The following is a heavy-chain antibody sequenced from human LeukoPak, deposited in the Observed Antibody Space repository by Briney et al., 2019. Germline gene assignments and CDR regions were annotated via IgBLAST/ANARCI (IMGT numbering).Heavy chain of an antibody. V-gene: IGHV4-38-2*02. CDR3: ARSSEGRYYYDSSGFSYYYYMDV. CDR2: MYHSGTT. D-gene: IGHD3-22*01. Sequence: SETLSLTCTVSGYSISTGYYWGWIRQPPGKGLEWIGSMYHSGTTYYNPSLKSRVTISVDTSKNQFSLKLSSVTAADTAVYYCARSSEGRYYYDSSGFSYYYYMDVWGKGTTVTISS. J-gene: IGHJ6*03. CDR1: GYSISTGYY.